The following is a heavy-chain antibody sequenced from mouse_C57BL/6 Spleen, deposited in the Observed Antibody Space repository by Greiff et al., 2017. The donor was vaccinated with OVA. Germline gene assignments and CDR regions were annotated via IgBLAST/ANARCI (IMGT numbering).Heavy chain of an antibody. Sequence: VQLQQSGPELVKPGASVKISCKASGYSFTGYYMNWVKQSPEKSLEWIGEINPSTGGTTYNQKFKAKATLTVDKSSSTAYMQLKSLTSEDSAVYYCARRDCNYYFDYWGQGTTLTVSS. J-gene: IGHJ2*01. D-gene: IGHD2-1*01. CDR3: ARRDCNYYFDY. V-gene: IGHV1-42*01. CDR2: INPSTGGT. CDR1: GYSFTGYY.